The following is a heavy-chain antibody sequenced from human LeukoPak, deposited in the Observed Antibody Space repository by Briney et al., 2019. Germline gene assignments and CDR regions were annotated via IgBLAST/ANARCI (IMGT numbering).Heavy chain of an antibody. CDR3: ARDQGYTSSPYYFDY. CDR2: VSSYNGNT. CDR1: GYMFTSYG. Sequence: ASVKVSCKASGYMFTSYGISWVRQAPGQGLEWMGWVSSYNGNTDYAQNLQGRVTMTTDTSTSTAYMELRSLRSDDTAVYYCARDQGYTSSPYYFDYWGQRSLVTVSS. V-gene: IGHV1-18*04. D-gene: IGHD6-13*01. J-gene: IGHJ4*02.